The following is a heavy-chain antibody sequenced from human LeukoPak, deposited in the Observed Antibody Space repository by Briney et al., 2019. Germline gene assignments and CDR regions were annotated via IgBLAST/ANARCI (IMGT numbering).Heavy chain of an antibody. Sequence: ASVKVSCKASGYTFTSYAMHWVRQAPGQRLEWMGWISAYNGNTNYAQKLQGRVTMTTDTSTSTAYMELRSLRSDDTAVYYCARAGVYGGPYYYYYGMDVWGQGTTVTVSS. V-gene: IGHV1-18*01. CDR1: GYTFTSYA. CDR2: ISAYNGNT. J-gene: IGHJ6*02. D-gene: IGHD2-8*01. CDR3: ARAGVYGGPYYYYYGMDV.